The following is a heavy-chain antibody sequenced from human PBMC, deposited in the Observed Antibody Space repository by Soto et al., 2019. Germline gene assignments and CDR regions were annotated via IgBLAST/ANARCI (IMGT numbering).Heavy chain of an antibody. Sequence: QVQLVQSGAEVKKPGSSVKVSCKASGGTFSSYTFSWVRQAPGQGLEWMGGIVPLFGTTNDAKIFQGRVTISADESTSTVYMELTSLRSEDSAMYYCAIDGDVTSTRPRGALDIGGQGTVITVSS. D-gene: IGHD6-6*01. CDR2: IVPLFGTT. V-gene: IGHV1-69*01. CDR1: GGTFSSYT. J-gene: IGHJ3*02. CDR3: AIDGDVTSTRPRGALDI.